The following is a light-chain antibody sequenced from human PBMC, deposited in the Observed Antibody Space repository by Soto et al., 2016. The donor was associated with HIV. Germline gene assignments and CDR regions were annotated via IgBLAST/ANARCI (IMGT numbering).Light chain of an antibody. CDR1: ALPKQD. V-gene: IGLV3-25*03. CDR3: QSADSSGTYWV. J-gene: IGLJ3*02. Sequence: SYELTQPPSVSVSPGQTARITCSGDALPKQDAYWYQQKAGQAPVLVIYKDTERPPEIPERFSGSSSGTTVTLTISGVQVEDEADYYCQSADSSGTYWVFGEGTKVTVL. CDR2: KDT.